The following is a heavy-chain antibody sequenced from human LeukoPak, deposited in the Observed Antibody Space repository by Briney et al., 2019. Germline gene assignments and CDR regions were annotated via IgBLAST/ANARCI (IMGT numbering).Heavy chain of an antibody. Sequence: SETLSLTCTVSGGSISSYYWSWIRQPPGKGLEWIGYIYYSGSTNYNPSLKSRVTISVDTSKNQFSLKLSSVTAADTAVYYCARSRMVRGVISPGRDYYGMDVWGQGTTVTVSS. D-gene: IGHD3-10*01. V-gene: IGHV4-59*01. CDR2: IYYSGST. CDR1: GGSISSYY. CDR3: ARSRMVRGVISPGRDYYGMDV. J-gene: IGHJ6*02.